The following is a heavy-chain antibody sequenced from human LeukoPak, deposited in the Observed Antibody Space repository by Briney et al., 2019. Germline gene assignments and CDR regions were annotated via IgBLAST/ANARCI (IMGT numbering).Heavy chain of an antibody. D-gene: IGHD6-13*01. J-gene: IGHJ4*02. CDR3: AKSGYRSSWHLHFDY. Sequence: GSLRLSCEASGFTFNTYGMHWVRQAPGKGLEWVAVISYDGSNEYYADSVKGRFTISRDNSKNTLYLQMNSLRAEDTAVYYCAKSGYRSSWHLHFDYWGQGTLVTVSS. V-gene: IGHV3-30*18. CDR1: GFTFNTYG. CDR2: ISYDGSNE.